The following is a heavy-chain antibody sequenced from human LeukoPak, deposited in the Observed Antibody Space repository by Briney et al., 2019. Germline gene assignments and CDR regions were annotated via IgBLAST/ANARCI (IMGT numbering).Heavy chain of an antibody. D-gene: IGHD4-17*01. CDR1: GFTFSYYW. J-gene: IGHJ4*02. CDR3: ARGSTTVTSRGYFDF. Sequence: GGSLRLSCAASGFTFSYYWMHWVRQAPGKGLVWVSRINSEGTSTSFADSVKGRFTVSRDNAKNTLYLQMNSLRPEDTAVYYCARGSTTVTSRGYFDFWGRGTLVTVSS. CDR2: INSEGTST. V-gene: IGHV3-74*01.